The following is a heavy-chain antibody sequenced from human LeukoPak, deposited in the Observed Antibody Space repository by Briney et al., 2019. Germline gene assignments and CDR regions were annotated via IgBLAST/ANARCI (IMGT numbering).Heavy chain of an antibody. V-gene: IGHV3-7*01. CDR2: INPDGSQK. D-gene: IGHD5-24*01. J-gene: IGHJ4*02. Sequence: GGALTLSCEASGFTFNTHWMSWVRQAPGKGLEWVASINPDGSQKYCLDSMKGRFTISRDNTRNSLYLQMYSLGAEDTAVYYCAKLLGTATTYDYWGQGTLVTVSS. CDR3: AKLLGTATTYDY. CDR1: GFTFNTHW.